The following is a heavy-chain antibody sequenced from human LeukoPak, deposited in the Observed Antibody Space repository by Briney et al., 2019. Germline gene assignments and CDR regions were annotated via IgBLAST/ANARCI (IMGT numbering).Heavy chain of an antibody. CDR1: GFTVSSNY. CDR2: IYSGGST. D-gene: IGHD3-10*01. Sequence: GGSLRLSCAASGFTVSSNYMSWVRQAPGKGLELVSVIYSGGSTYYADSVKGRFTISRDNSKNTLYLQMNSLRAEDTAVYYCARETVRGVFDYWGQGTLVTVSS. V-gene: IGHV3-53*01. J-gene: IGHJ4*02. CDR3: ARETVRGVFDY.